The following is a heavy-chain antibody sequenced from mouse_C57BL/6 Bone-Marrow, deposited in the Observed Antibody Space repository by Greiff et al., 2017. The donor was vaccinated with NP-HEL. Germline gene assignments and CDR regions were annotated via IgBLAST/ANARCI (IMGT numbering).Heavy chain of an antibody. CDR3: ALTTGRDY. CDR2: IDPSDSYT. V-gene: IGHV1-69*01. J-gene: IGHJ2*01. D-gene: IGHD1-1*01. Sequence: VQLQQPGAELVMPGASVKLSCKASGYTFTSYWMHWVKQRPGQGLEWIGEIDPSDSYTNYNQKFKGKSTLTVDKSSSTAYMQLSSLTSEDSAVYYCALTTGRDYWGQGTTLTVSS. CDR1: GYTFTSYW.